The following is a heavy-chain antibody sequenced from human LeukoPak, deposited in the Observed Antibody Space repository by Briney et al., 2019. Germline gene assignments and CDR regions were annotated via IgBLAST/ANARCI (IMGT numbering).Heavy chain of an antibody. CDR2: MYYSGST. D-gene: IGHD1-20*01. V-gene: IGHV4-39*01. CDR3: AKIITGTAVGSFDY. CDR1: GDSISSSSYY. Sequence: PSETLSLTCTVSGDSISSSSYYWGWIRQPPGKGLEWIGSMYYSGSTFYNPSLKSRVTLSVDTSKKQFSLKLSSVTAADTAVYYCAKIITGTAVGSFDYWGQGTLVTVSS. J-gene: IGHJ4*02.